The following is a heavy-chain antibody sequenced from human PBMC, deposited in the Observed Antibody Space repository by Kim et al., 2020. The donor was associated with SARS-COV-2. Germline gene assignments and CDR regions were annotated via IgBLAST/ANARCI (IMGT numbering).Heavy chain of an antibody. CDR1: GGSISSSY. J-gene: IGHJ6*02. D-gene: IGHD2-2*01. V-gene: IGHV4-59*13. CDR3: ARDRRGYCSSTSCYANNYYYGMDV. Sequence: SETLSLTCTVSGGSISSSYWSWIRQPPGKGLEWIGYIYYSGSTNYNPSLKSRVTISVDTSKNQFSRKLSSVTAADTAVYYCARDRRGYCSSTSCYANNYYYGMDVWGQGTTVTGSS. CDR2: IYYSGST.